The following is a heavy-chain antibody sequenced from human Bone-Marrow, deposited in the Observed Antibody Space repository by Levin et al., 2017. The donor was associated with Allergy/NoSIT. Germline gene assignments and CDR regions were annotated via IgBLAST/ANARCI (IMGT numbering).Heavy chain of an antibody. J-gene: IGHJ4*02. V-gene: IGHV3-30*18. CDR3: AKARYSSPGDYFDY. CDR1: GFTFSSYG. D-gene: IGHD6-13*01. Sequence: GESLKISCAASGFTFSSYGMHWVRQAPGKGLEWVAVISYDGSNKYYADSVKGRFTISRDNSKNTLYLQMNSLRAEDTAVYYCAKARYSSPGDYFDYWGQGTLVTVSS. CDR2: ISYDGSNK.